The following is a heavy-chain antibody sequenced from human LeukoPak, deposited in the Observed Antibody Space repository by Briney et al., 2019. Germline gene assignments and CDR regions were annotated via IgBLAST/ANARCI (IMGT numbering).Heavy chain of an antibody. CDR1: GFTFSSYA. V-gene: IGHV3-23*01. CDR2: ISGSGGST. CDR3: AKPLGYCSGGSCPDDY. D-gene: IGHD2-15*01. J-gene: IGHJ4*02. Sequence: GGSLRLSCAASGFTFSSYAMSWVRQAPGKGLEWVSAISGSGGSTYYADSVKGRFTIPRDNSKNTLYLQMNSLRAEDTAVYYCAKPLGYCSGGSCPDDYWGQGTLVTVSS.